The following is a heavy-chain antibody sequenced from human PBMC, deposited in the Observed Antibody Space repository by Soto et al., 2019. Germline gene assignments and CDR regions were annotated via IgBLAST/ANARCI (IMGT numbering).Heavy chain of an antibody. V-gene: IGHV3-7*05. D-gene: IGHD3-10*01. J-gene: IGHJ4*02. CDR2: IRQDGNEK. Sequence: GGSLRLSCAASGFTYSNHWMSWVRQAPGKGLEWVANIRQDGNEKYHADSVRGRFTISRDNAQKSLYLQMDSLRAEDTAVYYCARYEVGRYFNDYWGQGTVVTVSS. CDR3: ARYEVGRYFNDY. CDR1: GFTYSNHW.